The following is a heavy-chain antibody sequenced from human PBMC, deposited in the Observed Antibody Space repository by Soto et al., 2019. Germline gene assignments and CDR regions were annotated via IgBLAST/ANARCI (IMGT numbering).Heavy chain of an antibody. CDR3: AYSSTPFDY. D-gene: IGHD6-13*01. Sequence: EVQLLESGGGLIQPGGSRRLSCAASGFTFSSYAMSWVRLAPGKGLEWVSAISGSGGSTYYADSVKGRFTISRDNSKNTLYLQMNSLRAEDTDVYYCAYSSTPFDYWGQGTLVTVSS. CDR1: GFTFSSYA. J-gene: IGHJ4*02. V-gene: IGHV3-23*01. CDR2: ISGSGGST.